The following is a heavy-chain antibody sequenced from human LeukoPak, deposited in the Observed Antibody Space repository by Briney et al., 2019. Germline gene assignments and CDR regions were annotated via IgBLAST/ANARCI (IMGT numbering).Heavy chain of an antibody. J-gene: IGHJ4*02. CDR3: VRDGGVSGYDLLDY. CDR2: INQDGSEE. CDR1: GFTFSNYW. D-gene: IGHD5-12*01. Sequence: GGSLTLSCAASGFTFSNYWMTWVRQAPGKGLEWVAHINQDGSEEHYMDSVKARSTISRDNAKNSLSLQMNSLRAEDTAVYYCVRDGGVSGYDLLDYWGQGTLVTVSS. V-gene: IGHV3-7*01.